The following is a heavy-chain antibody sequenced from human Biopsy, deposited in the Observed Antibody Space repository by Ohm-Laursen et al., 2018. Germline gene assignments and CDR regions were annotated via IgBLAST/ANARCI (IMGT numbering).Heavy chain of an antibody. CDR3: VRGVDYYDPYHYYALDV. V-gene: IGHV4-34*01. Sequence: SETLSLTCAVYGESFNGYHWSWTRQTPGKGLEWIGEINHSGRTNYNPSLKSRVTISVDTSKNQFSLKVRSVTAADTAVYYCVRGVDYYDPYHYYALDVWGQGTTVTVSS. J-gene: IGHJ6*02. CDR1: GESFNGYH. D-gene: IGHD3-22*01. CDR2: INHSGRT.